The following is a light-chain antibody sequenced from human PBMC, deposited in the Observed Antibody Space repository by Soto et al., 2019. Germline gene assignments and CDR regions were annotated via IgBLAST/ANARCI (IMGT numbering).Light chain of an antibody. Sequence: DIQMTQSPSSLSTSVGDRVTITCRASQAISIYLAWYQQKPGKVPKLLIYAASTLQSGVPSRFSGSGSGTDFTLTISSLQPEDVATYYCQKYNRAPQTFGQGTKVEIK. CDR3: QKYNRAPQT. CDR1: QAISIY. V-gene: IGKV1-27*01. J-gene: IGKJ1*01. CDR2: AAS.